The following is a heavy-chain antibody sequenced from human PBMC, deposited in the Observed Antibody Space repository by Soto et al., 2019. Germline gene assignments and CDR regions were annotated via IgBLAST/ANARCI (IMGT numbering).Heavy chain of an antibody. Sequence: PGESLKISCKASGYRFTNYWIGWVRQMPGKGLEWMGVIYPGDSDTRYSPSFQGQVTISADKSISTAYLQWSSLKASDTALYYCARTRSFTLGFYYDGMDVWGQGTTVTVSS. J-gene: IGHJ6*02. CDR1: GYRFTNYW. D-gene: IGHD6-6*01. CDR3: ARTRSFTLGFYYDGMDV. V-gene: IGHV5-51*01. CDR2: IYPGDSDT.